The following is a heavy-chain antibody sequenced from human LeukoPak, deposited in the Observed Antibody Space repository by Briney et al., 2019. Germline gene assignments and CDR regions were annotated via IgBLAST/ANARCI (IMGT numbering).Heavy chain of an antibody. CDR2: IKQDGSEK. V-gene: IGHV3-7*03. Sequence: GRSLRLSCAASGFTFSSYWMSWVRQAPGKGLEWVANIKQDGSEKYYVDSVKGRFTISRDNAKNSLYLQMNSLRAEDTAVYYCARTPHSSGWSPPRYYYYMDVWGKGTTVTVSS. D-gene: IGHD6-19*01. CDR1: GFTFSSYW. CDR3: ARTPHSSGWSPPRYYYYMDV. J-gene: IGHJ6*03.